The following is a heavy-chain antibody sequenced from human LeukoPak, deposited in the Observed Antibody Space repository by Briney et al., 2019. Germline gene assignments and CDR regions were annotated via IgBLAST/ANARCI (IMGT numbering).Heavy chain of an antibody. CDR2: VIPMFGTA. Sequence: SVKVSCKASGGTFSTYAISWVRQAPGQGLEWMGRVIPMFGTADYAQKFQGRVTITADKSTSTAYMELSSLGSEDTAVYYCTRHYDSSGYPSLNYFDYWGQGTLVTVSS. CDR1: GGTFSTYA. CDR3: TRHYDSSGYPSLNYFDY. D-gene: IGHD3-22*01. J-gene: IGHJ4*02. V-gene: IGHV1-69*06.